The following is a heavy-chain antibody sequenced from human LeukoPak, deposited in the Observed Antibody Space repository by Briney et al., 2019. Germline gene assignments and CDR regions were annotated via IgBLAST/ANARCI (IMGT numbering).Heavy chain of an antibody. CDR3: ANTPSSQWLVQDAFDI. V-gene: IGHV3-30*02. J-gene: IGHJ3*02. CDR1: GFTFSSYG. D-gene: IGHD6-19*01. CDR2: IWYDGSNK. Sequence: GGSLRLSCAASGFTFSSYGMHWVRQAPGKGLEWVAVIWYDGSNKYYADSAKGRFTISRDNSKNTLYLQMNSLRAEDTAVYYCANTPSSQWLVQDAFDIWGQGTMVTVSS.